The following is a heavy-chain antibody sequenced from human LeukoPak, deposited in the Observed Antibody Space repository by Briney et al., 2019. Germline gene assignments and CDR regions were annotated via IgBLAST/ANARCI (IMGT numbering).Heavy chain of an antibody. Sequence: SETLSLTCTVSGGSISSGGYYWSWIRQPPGKGLEWIGYIYHSGSTYYNPSLKSRVTISVDRSKNQFSLKLSSVTAADTAVYYCASKVNYSNYFSDYWGQGTLVTVSS. CDR2: IYHSGST. J-gene: IGHJ4*02. CDR1: GGSISSGGYY. D-gene: IGHD4-11*01. V-gene: IGHV4-30-2*01. CDR3: ASKVNYSNYFSDY.